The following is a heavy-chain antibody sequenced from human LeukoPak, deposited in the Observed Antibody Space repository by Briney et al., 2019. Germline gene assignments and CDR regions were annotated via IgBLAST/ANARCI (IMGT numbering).Heavy chain of an antibody. Sequence: PGGSLRLSCAASGFTFEDYGMSWVRQGPGKGLEWVSGINWNGISTSYVDSVKGRSTISRDNAKNSLYLHMSSLRAEDTALYYCARALSNYVDYHYYYYMDVWGKGTTVTVSS. CDR1: GFTFEDYG. J-gene: IGHJ6*03. CDR2: INWNGIST. D-gene: IGHD4-11*01. CDR3: ARALSNYVDYHYYYYMDV. V-gene: IGHV3-20*04.